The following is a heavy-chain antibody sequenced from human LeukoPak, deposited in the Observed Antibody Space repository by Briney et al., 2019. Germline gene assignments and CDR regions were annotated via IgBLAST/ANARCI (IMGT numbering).Heavy chain of an antibody. CDR1: GYSFSNYW. J-gene: IGHJ3*02. Sequence: GESLKISCKGSGYSFSNYWIAWVRQMPGKGLEWMGIIYPGDSDTRYSPSFQGQVTISADKSISTAYLQWSSLKASDTAMYYCARQGGVTEDAFDIWGQGTMVTVSS. D-gene: IGHD1-14*01. CDR2: IYPGDSDT. V-gene: IGHV5-51*01. CDR3: ARQGGVTEDAFDI.